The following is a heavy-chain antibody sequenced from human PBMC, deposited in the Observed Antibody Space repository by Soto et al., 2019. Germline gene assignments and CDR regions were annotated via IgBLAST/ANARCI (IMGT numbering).Heavy chain of an antibody. V-gene: IGHV3-30*18. CDR3: AKFLWQLVLTLVDY. D-gene: IGHD6-6*01. Sequence: GGSLRLSCAASGFTFSSYGMHWVRQAPGKGLEWVAVISYDGSNKYYADSVKGRFTISRDNSKNTLYLQMNSLRAEDTAVYYCAKFLWQLVLTLVDYWCQATLVTV. CDR1: GFTFSSYG. CDR2: ISYDGSNK. J-gene: IGHJ4*02.